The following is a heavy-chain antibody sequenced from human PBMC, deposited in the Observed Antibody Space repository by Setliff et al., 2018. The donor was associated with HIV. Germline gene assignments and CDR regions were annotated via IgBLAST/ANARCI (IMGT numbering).Heavy chain of an antibody. V-gene: IGHV3-21*01. J-gene: IGHJ3*02. CDR3: VRDRGSGSFAFDI. CDR1: EFTFSSYS. D-gene: IGHD1-26*01. Sequence: LRLSCAASEFTFSSYSMNWVRQAPGTGLEWVASISSSGAHIFYAESLKGRFSISRDNPKKTVYLQMNSLRAEDTAVYYCVRDRGSGSFAFDIWGQGTKVTVSS. CDR2: ISSSGAHI.